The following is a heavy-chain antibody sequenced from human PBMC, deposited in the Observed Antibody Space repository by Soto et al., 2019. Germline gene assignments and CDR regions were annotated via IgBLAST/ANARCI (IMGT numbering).Heavy chain of an antibody. CDR1: GFIFENFG. V-gene: IGHV3-23*01. CDR3: AKNQGVELVPLATVDWFDP. D-gene: IGHD1-26*01. J-gene: IGHJ5*02. CDR2: ISGSGFKK. Sequence: LRLSCAASGFIFENFGMSWVSQASGKGLEWISSISGSGFKKYYADSVKGRFTISRDNSKSTVYLELNNLSAEDTAVYHCAKNQGVELVPLATVDWFDPWGQGSVVAVSS.